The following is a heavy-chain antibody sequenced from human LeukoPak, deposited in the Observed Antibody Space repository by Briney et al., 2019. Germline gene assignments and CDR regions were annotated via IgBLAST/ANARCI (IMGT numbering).Heavy chain of an antibody. D-gene: IGHD5-24*01. CDR2: ISYDGSNK. J-gene: IGHJ5*02. V-gene: IGHV3-30-3*01. CDR1: GFTFSSYA. CDR3: ARASLDNNWFDP. Sequence: QPGRSLSLSRAASGFTFSSYAMHWVRQAPGKGLEWVAVISYDGSNKYYADSVKGRFTISRDNSKNTLYLQMNSLRAEDTAVYYCARASLDNNWFDPWGQGTLVTVSS.